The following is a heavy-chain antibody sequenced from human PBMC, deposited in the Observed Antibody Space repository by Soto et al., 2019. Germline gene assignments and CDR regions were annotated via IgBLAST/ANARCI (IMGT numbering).Heavy chain of an antibody. D-gene: IGHD3-22*01. Sequence: QVQLVQSGAEVKKPGASVKVSCKASGYTFTSYGISWVRQAPGQGLEWMGWISAYNGNTNYAQKLQVRVTMTTDTTKSTAYMELRSLRSDDTAVYYCERDPRSVDYDSSGYYPSDAFDIWGQGTMVTVSS. CDR2: ISAYNGNT. J-gene: IGHJ3*02. CDR1: GYTFTSYG. V-gene: IGHV1-18*01. CDR3: ERDPRSVDYDSSGYYPSDAFDI.